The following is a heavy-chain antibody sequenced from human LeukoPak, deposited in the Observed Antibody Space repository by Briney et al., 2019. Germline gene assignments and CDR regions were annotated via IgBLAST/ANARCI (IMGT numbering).Heavy chain of an antibody. V-gene: IGHV3-21*01. Sequence: GGSLRLSCAASGFTFSSYTMNWVRQAPGKGLEWVSSISSSSSYIYYADSVKGRFTISRDNAKNSLYLQMNSLRAEDTAVYYCARAVPFYGSGSYFSYFDYWGQGTLVTVSS. CDR2: ISSSSSYI. CDR1: GFTFSSYT. CDR3: ARAVPFYGSGSYFSYFDY. D-gene: IGHD3-10*01. J-gene: IGHJ4*02.